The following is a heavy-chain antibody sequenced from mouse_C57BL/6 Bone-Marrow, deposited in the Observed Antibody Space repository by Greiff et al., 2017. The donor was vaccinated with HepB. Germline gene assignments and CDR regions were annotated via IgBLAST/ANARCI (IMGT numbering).Heavy chain of an antibody. V-gene: IGHV14-4*01. J-gene: IGHJ2*01. Sequence: VQLQQSGAELVRPGASVKLSCTASGFNIKDDYLHWVKQRPEQGLEWIGWIDPENGDTEYASKFQGKATITADTSSNTAYLQLSSLTSEDTAVYYCSCYYFDYWGQGTTLTVSS. CDR1: GFNIKDDY. CDR2: IDPENGDT. CDR3: SCYYFDY.